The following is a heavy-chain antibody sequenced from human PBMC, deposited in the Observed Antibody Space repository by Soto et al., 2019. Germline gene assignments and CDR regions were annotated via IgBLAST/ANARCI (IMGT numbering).Heavy chain of an antibody. CDR1: GGSISSGGYY. J-gene: IGHJ3*02. D-gene: IGHD3-22*01. Sequence: PSETLSLTCTVSGGSISSGGYYWSWIRQPPGKGLEWIGYIYYSGSTNYNPSLKSRVTISVDTSKNQFSLKLSSVTAADTAVYYCASGDSSGYPYPTDAFDIWGQGTMVTVSS. V-gene: IGHV4-61*08. CDR3: ASGDSSGYPYPTDAFDI. CDR2: IYYSGST.